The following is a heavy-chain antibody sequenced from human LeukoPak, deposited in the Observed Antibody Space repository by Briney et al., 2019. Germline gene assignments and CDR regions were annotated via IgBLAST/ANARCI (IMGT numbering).Heavy chain of an antibody. J-gene: IGHJ4*02. CDR1: GDIVSNNTTA. D-gene: IGHD2-21*01. V-gene: IGHV6-1*01. CDR3: ARGGGALVY. Sequence: RSQTLSLTCAISGDIVSNNTTAWNWIRQSPSRGLEWLGRTYYRSKWYNDYAVSLTSRITINPDTSKNQFSLQLNSVTPEDTAVYYCARGGGALVYWGQGTLVTVSS. CDR2: TYYRSKWYN.